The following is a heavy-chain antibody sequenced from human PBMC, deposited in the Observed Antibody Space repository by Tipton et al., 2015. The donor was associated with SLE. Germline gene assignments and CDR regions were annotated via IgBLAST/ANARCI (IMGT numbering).Heavy chain of an antibody. CDR1: GGSVTSHY. J-gene: IGHJ4*02. CDR2: IYYSGSP. CDR3: ARDDPDGDGGGIPGDY. D-gene: IGHD4-17*01. Sequence: TLSLTCSVSGGSVTSHYWSWIRQPPGKGLEWIGYIYYSGSPNYDPSVKSRVTISLDTSRKQFSLSLNSVTAADTAVYFCARDDPDGDGGGIPGDYWGQGTLVTVS. V-gene: IGHV4-59*02.